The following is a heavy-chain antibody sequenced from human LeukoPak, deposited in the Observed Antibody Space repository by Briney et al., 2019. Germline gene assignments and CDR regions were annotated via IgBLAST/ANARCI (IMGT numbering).Heavy chain of an antibody. CDR3: ARGRGEEWELLGVDYFDY. J-gene: IGHJ4*02. D-gene: IGHD1-26*01. Sequence: SETLSLTCAVYGGSFSGYYWSWIRQPPGKGLEWIGEINHSGSTNYNPSLKSRVTISVDTSKNQFSLKLSSVTAADTAVYYCARGRGEEWELLGVDYFDYWGQGTLVTVSS. CDR2: INHSGST. V-gene: IGHV4-34*01. CDR1: GGSFSGYY.